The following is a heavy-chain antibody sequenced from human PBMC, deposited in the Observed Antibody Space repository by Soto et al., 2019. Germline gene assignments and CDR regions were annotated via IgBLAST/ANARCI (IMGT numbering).Heavy chain of an antibody. V-gene: IGHV3-23*01. D-gene: IGHD2-2*01. CDR2: ISGRGGST. Sequence: PGGSLRLSCAASGVTVSSGAMSWVRRAGGKGVEGVSAISGRGGSTYYADPVKGRFTTSRDHSTNPLYLQMNSLRAEHTAVYYCAKGPYQLPSSYFDYCGQGTLVTLS. CDR3: AKGPYQLPSSYFDY. J-gene: IGHJ4*02. CDR1: GVTVSSGA.